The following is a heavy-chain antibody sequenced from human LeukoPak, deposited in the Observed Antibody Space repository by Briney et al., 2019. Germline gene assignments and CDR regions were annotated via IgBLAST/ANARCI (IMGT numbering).Heavy chain of an antibody. CDR1: GFTFSSYW. V-gene: IGHV3-21*01. Sequence: AGGSLRLSCAASGFTFSSYWMTWVRQAPGKGLEWVSSISSSSSYIYYADSVKGRFTISRDDAKNSLYLQMNSLRAEDTAVYYCARDLTTSSTAYFQHWGQGTLVTVSS. CDR2: ISSSSSYI. CDR3: ARDLTTSSTAYFQH. D-gene: IGHD6-6*01. J-gene: IGHJ1*01.